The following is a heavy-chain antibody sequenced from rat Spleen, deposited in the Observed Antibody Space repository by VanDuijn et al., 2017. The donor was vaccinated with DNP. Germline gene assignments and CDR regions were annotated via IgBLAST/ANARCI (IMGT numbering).Heavy chain of an antibody. Sequence: EVQLVESGGDLVQPGRSLKLSCVASGFTFNNYWMTWIRQVPGKGLEWVASITNSGGSTYYRDSVKGRFTISRDNANSSLSLQMDNLRSEDTAAYYCARHGVFYGLTFAYWGQGVMVTVSS. CDR1: GFTFNNYW. D-gene: IGHD1-6*01. CDR2: ITNSGGST. V-gene: IGHV5-31*01. J-gene: IGHJ2*01. CDR3: ARHGVFYGLTFAY.